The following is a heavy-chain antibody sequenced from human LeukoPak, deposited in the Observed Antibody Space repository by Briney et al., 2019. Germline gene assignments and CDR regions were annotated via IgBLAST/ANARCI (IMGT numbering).Heavy chain of an antibody. CDR2: ISYDGSNK. V-gene: IGHV3-30*03. D-gene: IGHD4-17*01. CDR1: GFTFSSYG. J-gene: IGHJ4*02. Sequence: GGSLRLSCAASGFTFSSYGMHWVRQAPGKGLEWVAVISYDGSNKYYADSVKGRFTISRDNSKNTLYLQMNSLRAEDTAVYYCASWSSYGDYEEAAHYYFDYWGQGTLVTVSS. CDR3: ASWSSYGDYEEAAHYYFDY.